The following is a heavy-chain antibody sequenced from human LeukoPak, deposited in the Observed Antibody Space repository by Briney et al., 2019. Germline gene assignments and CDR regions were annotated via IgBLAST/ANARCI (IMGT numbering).Heavy chain of an antibody. J-gene: IGHJ5*01. D-gene: IGHD2-15*01. CDR1: GGSVSGGDSY. Sequence: PSETLSHTCNVSGGSVSGGDSYWTCIRQAPGKGLEWIGYISYSATDYNPSLKSRVTISVDTTKNQFSLKLRSVTAADTAVYFCAREGECSGGSCYSHGWIDSCGQGSRVIVS. CDR2: ISYSAT. CDR3: AREGECSGGSCYSHGWIDS. V-gene: IGHV4-61*08.